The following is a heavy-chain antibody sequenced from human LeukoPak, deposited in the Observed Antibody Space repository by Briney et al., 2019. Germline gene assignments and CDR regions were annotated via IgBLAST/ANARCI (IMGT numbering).Heavy chain of an antibody. CDR2: IWYDGSNK. CDR1: GFTFSSYG. V-gene: IGHV3-33*01. Sequence: GGSLRLSCAASGFTFSSYGMPWVRQAPGKGLEWVAVIWYDGSNKYYADSVKGRFTISRDNSKNTLYLQMNSLRAEDTAVYYCAREENTYYYGSGSYPNDYWGQGTLVTVSS. CDR3: AREENTYYYGSGSYPNDY. D-gene: IGHD3-10*01. J-gene: IGHJ4*02.